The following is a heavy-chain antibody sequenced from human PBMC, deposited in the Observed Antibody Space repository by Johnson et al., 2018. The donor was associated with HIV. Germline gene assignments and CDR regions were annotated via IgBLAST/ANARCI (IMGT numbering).Heavy chain of an antibody. CDR3: ARATAYGGRVDGFDI. D-gene: IGHD4-23*01. V-gene: IGHV3-11*05. CDR2: ISWNGGST. Sequence: QVHLVESGGGLVKPGGSLRLSCAASGFSFSDYYMTWIRQAPGKGLEWVSGISWNGGSTTYADSVKGRFTISRDNAKNSLDLQMNSLRGEDTALYYCARATAYGGRVDGFDIWGQGTMVTVSS. J-gene: IGHJ3*02. CDR1: GFSFSDYY.